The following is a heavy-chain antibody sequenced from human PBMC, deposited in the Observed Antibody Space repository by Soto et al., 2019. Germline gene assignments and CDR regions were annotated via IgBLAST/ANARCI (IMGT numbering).Heavy chain of an antibody. J-gene: IGHJ4*02. V-gene: IGHV4-59*08. CDR1: NGSISPNY. D-gene: IGHD3-16*01. CDR3: ARLGAYFQALDS. CDR2: IYFAGTT. Sequence: ETLSLTCTVSNGSISPNYWSWIRQPPGKGLEWIGYIYFAGTTTYNPSLKSRVTISLDASKNRFSLRLTSVTAADTAVYYCARLGAYFQALDSWGQGTLVTVSS.